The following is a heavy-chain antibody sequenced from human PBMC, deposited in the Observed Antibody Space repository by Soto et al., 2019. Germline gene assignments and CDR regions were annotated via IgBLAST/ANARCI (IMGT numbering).Heavy chain of an antibody. J-gene: IGHJ4*02. V-gene: IGHV3-23*01. CDR3: ARRSGYSSGWPYDY. CDR2: IRRSGSGGST. CDR1: GFTFSSYA. D-gene: IGHD6-19*01. Sequence: PGGSLRLSCAASGFTFSSYAMSWVRQAPGKGLEWVSSIRRSGSGGSTYYADSVKGRFTISRDNSKNTLYVQMNSLRAEDTALYYCARRSGYSSGWPYDYWGQGTLVTVSS.